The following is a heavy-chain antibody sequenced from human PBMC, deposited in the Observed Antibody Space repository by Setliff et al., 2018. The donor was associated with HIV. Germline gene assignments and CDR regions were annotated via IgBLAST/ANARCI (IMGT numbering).Heavy chain of an antibody. CDR1: GDSISSVSYS. D-gene: IGHD5-18*01. CDR3: ARGRYSYGPGWFDS. CDR2: IFYSGTT. Sequence: SETLSLTCTVSGDSISSVSYSWGWFRQSPGKGLEWIGTIFYSGTTTHNPSLKSRITISVDTSKKEFSLNLSSLTAADTAVFYCARGRYSYGPGWFDSWAQGAVVTVSS. V-gene: IGHV4-39*07. J-gene: IGHJ5*01.